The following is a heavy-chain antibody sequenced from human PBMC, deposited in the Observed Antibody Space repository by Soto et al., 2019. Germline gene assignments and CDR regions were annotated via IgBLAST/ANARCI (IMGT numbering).Heavy chain of an antibody. J-gene: IGHJ4*02. D-gene: IGHD5-12*01. CDR1: GFTFSSYW. V-gene: IGHV3-7*01. CDR3: ARDLLATIMTPYFDY. CDR2: IKQDGSEK. Sequence: GGSLRLSCAASGFTFSSYWMSWVRQAPGKGLEWVANIKQDGSEKYYVDSVKGRFTISRDNAKNSLYLQMNSLRAEDTAMYYCARDLLATIMTPYFDYWGQGTLVTVSS.